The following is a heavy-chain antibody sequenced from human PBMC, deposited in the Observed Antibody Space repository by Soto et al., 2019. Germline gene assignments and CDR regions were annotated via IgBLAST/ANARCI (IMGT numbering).Heavy chain of an antibody. V-gene: IGHV3-7*01. CDR1: GFTFSDYW. CDR3: ARGLGSSGWYSPGDAFDI. Sequence: EVQLVESGGGLVQPGGSLRLSCAVSGFTFSDYWMSWVRQAPGKGLEWVANIKQDGNEKYYVDSVKGRFTISRDNAKNSLYLQMNRLRAEETAVYYCARGLGSSGWYSPGDAFDIWGQGTMVTFSS. D-gene: IGHD6-19*01. J-gene: IGHJ3*02. CDR2: IKQDGNEK.